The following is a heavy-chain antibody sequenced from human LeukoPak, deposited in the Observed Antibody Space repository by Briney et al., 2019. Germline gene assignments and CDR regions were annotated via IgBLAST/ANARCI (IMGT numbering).Heavy chain of an antibody. V-gene: IGHV1-2*02. CDR2: INPNSGGT. D-gene: IGHD5-18*01. CDR1: GYAFTDYY. CDR3: ARDPTPGYRFGPDAFDI. Sequence: ASVKVSCKASGYAFTDYYMHWVRQAPGQGLEWMGWINPNSGGTNYAQKLQGRVTMTTDTSTSTAYMELRSLRSDDAAVYYCARDPTPGYRFGPDAFDIWGQGTMVTVSS. J-gene: IGHJ3*02.